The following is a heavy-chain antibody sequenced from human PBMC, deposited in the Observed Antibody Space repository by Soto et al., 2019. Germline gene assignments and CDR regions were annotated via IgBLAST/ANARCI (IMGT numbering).Heavy chain of an antibody. J-gene: IGHJ4*02. CDR2: INHSGST. Sequence: ASETLSLTCAVYGGSFSGYYWSWIRQPPGKGLEWIGEINHSGSTNYNPSLKSRVTISVDTSKNQFSLKLSSVTAADTAVYYCARGLIATSTMIVVVTLDYWGQGTLVTVSS. CDR1: GGSFSGYY. V-gene: IGHV4-34*01. CDR3: ARGLIATSTMIVVVTLDY. D-gene: IGHD3-22*01.